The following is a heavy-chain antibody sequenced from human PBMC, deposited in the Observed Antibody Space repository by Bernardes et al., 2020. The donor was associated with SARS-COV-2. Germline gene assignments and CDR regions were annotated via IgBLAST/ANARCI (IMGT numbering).Heavy chain of an antibody. D-gene: IGHD5-18*01. J-gene: IGHJ4*02. CDR3: AREPIHLGYSYGLYYFDY. Sequence: GESLKISCKGSGYSFTNYWIGWVRQMPGKGLEWMGIIYPGDSDTRYSPSFQDQVTISVDKSISTAYLQWSSLTASDSAMYYCAREPIHLGYSYGLYYFDYWGQGTLVTVSS. CDR1: GYSFTNYW. CDR2: IYPGDSDT. V-gene: IGHV5-51*01.